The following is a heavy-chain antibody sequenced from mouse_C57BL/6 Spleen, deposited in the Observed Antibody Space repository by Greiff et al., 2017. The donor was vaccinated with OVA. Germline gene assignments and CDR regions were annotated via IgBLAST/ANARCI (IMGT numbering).Heavy chain of an antibody. V-gene: IGHV1-82*01. CDR1: GYAFSSSW. Sequence: VQLQESGPELVKPGASVKISCKASGYAFSSSWMNWVKQRPGKGLEWIGRIYPGDGDTNYNGKFKGKATLTADKSSSTAYMQLSSLTSEDSAVYFCARWGNDYPFAYWGQGTLVTVSA. CDR3: ARWGNDYPFAY. J-gene: IGHJ3*01. CDR2: IYPGDGDT. D-gene: IGHD2-4*01.